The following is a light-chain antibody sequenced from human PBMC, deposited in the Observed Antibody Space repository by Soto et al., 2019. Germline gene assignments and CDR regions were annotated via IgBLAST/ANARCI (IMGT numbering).Light chain of an antibody. CDR1: QSVSSN. V-gene: IGKV3-15*01. CDR3: QQYNNWPRT. J-gene: IGKJ1*01. CDR2: GAS. Sequence: EIVMKQSPATLSLSPGERATLSCRASQSVSSNLAWYQQKPGQAPKLLIYGASTRATGIPARFSCSGSGKLFTLTISSLQSEDFAFYYCQQYNNWPRTFGQGTKVDIK.